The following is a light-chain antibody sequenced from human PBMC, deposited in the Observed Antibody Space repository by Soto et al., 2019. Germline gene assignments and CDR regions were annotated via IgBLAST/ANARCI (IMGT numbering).Light chain of an antibody. CDR3: SSYTSTSTYV. CDR1: TSDVGGYNY. V-gene: IGLV2-14*01. Sequence: QSVLTQPASVSGSPGQSVAISCTGTTSDVGGYNYVSWYQQHPGKAPKLIIQDVINRPSGVSDRFSGSKSGNTASLTISGLQAEDDADYYCSSYTSTSTYVFGSGTKLTVL. J-gene: IGLJ1*01. CDR2: DVI.